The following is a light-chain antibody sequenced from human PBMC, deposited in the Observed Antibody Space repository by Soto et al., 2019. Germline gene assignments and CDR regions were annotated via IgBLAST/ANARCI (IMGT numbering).Light chain of an antibody. CDR3: QQYGSSQS. CDR2: GAS. V-gene: IGKV3-20*01. Sequence: EIVLTQSPGTLSLSPGERATLSCRASQSVSSSYLAWYQQKPGQAPRLLIYGASSRATGIPDRFSRSGSGTDFTLTISRLEPADFAVYYCQQYGSSQSFGQGTKVEIK. CDR1: QSVSSSY. J-gene: IGKJ1*01.